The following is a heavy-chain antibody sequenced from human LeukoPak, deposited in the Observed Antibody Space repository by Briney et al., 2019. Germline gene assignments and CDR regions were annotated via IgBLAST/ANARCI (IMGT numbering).Heavy chain of an antibody. J-gene: IGHJ6*02. CDR1: GYTFTGYY. V-gene: IGHV1-2*02. D-gene: IGHD2-2*01. CDR2: INLNSGAT. CDR3: ARDMMGISSLPDHHYNDMDV. Sequence: ASVKVSCKASGYTFTGYYMHWVRQAPGQGLEWLGWINLNSGATNIAQKFQGRVTMTRDTSITTAYMELSSLRYDDTATFYCARDMMGISSLPDHHYNDMDVWGQGTTVTVYS.